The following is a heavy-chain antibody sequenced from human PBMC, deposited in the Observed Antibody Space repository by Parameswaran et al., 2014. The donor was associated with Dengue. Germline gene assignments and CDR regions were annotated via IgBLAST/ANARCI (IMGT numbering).Heavy chain of an antibody. Sequence: VRQAPGKGLEWVGRTRNKANSYTTEYAASVKGRFTISRDDSKNSLYLQMNSLKTEDTAVYYCARADYGDYYYGMDVWGQGTTVTVSS. D-gene: IGHD4-17*01. CDR3: ARADYGDYYYGMDV. V-gene: IGHV3-72*01. CDR2: TRNKANSYTT. J-gene: IGHJ6*02.